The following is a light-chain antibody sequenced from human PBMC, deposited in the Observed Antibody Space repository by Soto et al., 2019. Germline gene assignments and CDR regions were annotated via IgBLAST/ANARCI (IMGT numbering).Light chain of an antibody. CDR1: SSNIGAGYD. CDR3: QSYDSSLVV. J-gene: IGLJ1*01. CDR2: GNS. Sequence: QSVLTQPPSVSGAPGQRVTISRTGSSSNIGAGYDVHWYQQLPGTAPKLLIYGNSNRPSGVPDRFSGSKSGTSASLAITGLQAEDEADYYCQSYDSSLVVFGTGTKVIVL. V-gene: IGLV1-40*01.